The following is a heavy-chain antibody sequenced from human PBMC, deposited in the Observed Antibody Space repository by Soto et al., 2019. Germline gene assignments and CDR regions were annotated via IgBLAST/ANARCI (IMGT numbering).Heavy chain of an antibody. J-gene: IGHJ4*02. CDR2: ISGYNGNT. V-gene: IGHV1-18*04. CDR3: ARGGSYHATVGY. D-gene: IGHD3-16*02. Sequence: QVQLVQPGAEVKKAGASVKVSCKVYGYTFTSFGISWVRQAPGQGLEWMGWISGYNGNTDYAEKFQGRVTMTTDTSTSTAHMELRSLRSDDTATYYCARGGSYHATVGYWGQGTLVTVSS. CDR1: GYTFTSFG.